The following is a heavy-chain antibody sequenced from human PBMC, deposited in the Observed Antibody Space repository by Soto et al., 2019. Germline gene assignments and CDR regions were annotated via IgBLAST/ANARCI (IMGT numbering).Heavy chain of an antibody. D-gene: IGHD3-22*01. Sequence: SVKVSCKASGDTFSSYAISWVRQAPGQGLEWMGGIIPIFGTANYAQKFQGRVTITTDESTSTAYMELSSLRSEDTAVYYCATSSGRSHYYDSSGYYYYFDYWGQGTLVTVSS. CDR3: ATSSGRSHYYDSSGYYYYFDY. V-gene: IGHV1-69*05. CDR2: IIPIFGTA. J-gene: IGHJ4*02. CDR1: GDTFSSYA.